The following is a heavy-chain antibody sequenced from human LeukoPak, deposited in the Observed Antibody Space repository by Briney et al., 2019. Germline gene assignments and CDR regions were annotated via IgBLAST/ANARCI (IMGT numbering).Heavy chain of an antibody. CDR1: GGSISSGDYY. CDR3: ARWVVGAKGAFDY. CDR2: IYYSGST. V-gene: IGHV4-30-4*08. D-gene: IGHD1-26*01. J-gene: IGHJ4*02. Sequence: PSETLSLTCSVCGGSISSGDYYWSWIRQPPGKGLEWIGYIYYSGSTYYNPSLKSRVTISVNTTKNKYSLKLSSVTAADTAVYYCARWVVGAKGAFDYWGQGTLVTVSS.